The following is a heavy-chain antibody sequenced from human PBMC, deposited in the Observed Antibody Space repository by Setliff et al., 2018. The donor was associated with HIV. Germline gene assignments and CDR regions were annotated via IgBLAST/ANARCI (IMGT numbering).Heavy chain of an antibody. V-gene: IGHV4-34*01. J-gene: IGHJ4*02. D-gene: IGHD4-17*01. CDR2: INHSGIT. CDR1: GASFSGYY. CDR3: ARVETTVTSRLDY. Sequence: SETLSLTCAVYGASFSGYYWAWIRQSPGTGLEWIGVINHSGITNYNPTLKSRVTISTDTSKNQFSLRLTSVTAADTAVYFCARVETTVTSRLDYWGQGTLVTVSS.